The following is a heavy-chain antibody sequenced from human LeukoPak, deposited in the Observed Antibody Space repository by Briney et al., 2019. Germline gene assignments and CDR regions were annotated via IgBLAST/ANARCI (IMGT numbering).Heavy chain of an antibody. CDR3: AREAGDIVVVPAAMFEWFDP. J-gene: IGHJ5*02. Sequence: SETLSLTCTVSGGSISSYYWSWIRQPAGKGVEWIGRIYTSGSTNYNPSLKSRVTMSVDTSKNQFSLKLSSVTAADTAVYYCAREAGDIVVVPAAMFEWFDPWGQGTLVTVSS. CDR2: IYTSGST. D-gene: IGHD2-2*01. CDR1: GGSISSYY. V-gene: IGHV4-4*07.